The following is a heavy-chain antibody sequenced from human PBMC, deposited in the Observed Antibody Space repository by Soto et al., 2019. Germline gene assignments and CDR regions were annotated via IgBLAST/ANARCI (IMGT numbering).Heavy chain of an antibody. CDR3: ARSWGVYCSSTSCYSPWFDP. Sequence: GGSLRLSCAVSGFTVSNNYMSWVRQAPGKGLEGVSVIYSGGYTAYGDSVKGRFTISRDNAKNSLYLQMNSLRAEDTAVYYCARSWGVYCSSTSCYSPWFDPWGQGTLVTVSS. CDR1: GFTVSNNY. J-gene: IGHJ5*02. CDR2: IYSGGYT. V-gene: IGHV3-53*01. D-gene: IGHD2-2*02.